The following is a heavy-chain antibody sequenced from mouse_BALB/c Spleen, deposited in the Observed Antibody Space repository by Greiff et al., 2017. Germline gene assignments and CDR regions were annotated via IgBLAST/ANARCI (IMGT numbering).Heavy chain of an antibody. CDR3: ASSSYYFDY. CDR1: GYSITSDYA. V-gene: IGHV3-2*02. Sequence: EVQRVESGPGLVKPSQSLSLTCTVTGYSITSDYAWNWIRQFPGNKLEWMGYISYSGSTSYNPSLKSRISITRDTSKNQFFLQLNSVTTEDTATYYCASSSYYFDYWGQGTTLTVSS. D-gene: IGHD1-1*01. CDR2: ISYSGST. J-gene: IGHJ2*01.